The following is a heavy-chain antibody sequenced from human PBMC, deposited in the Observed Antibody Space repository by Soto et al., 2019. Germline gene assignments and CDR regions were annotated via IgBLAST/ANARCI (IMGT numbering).Heavy chain of an antibody. CDR1: GFTFSDYY. D-gene: IGHD5-12*01. CDR3: ARGRSGYSGYDAILYYFDY. J-gene: IGHJ4*02. V-gene: IGHV3-11*05. Sequence: GGSLRLSCAASGFTFSDYYMSWIRQAPGKGLEWVSYISSSSSYTNYADSVKGRFTISRDNAKNSLYLQMNSLRAEDTAVYYCARGRSGYSGYDAILYYFDYWGQGA. CDR2: ISSSSSYT.